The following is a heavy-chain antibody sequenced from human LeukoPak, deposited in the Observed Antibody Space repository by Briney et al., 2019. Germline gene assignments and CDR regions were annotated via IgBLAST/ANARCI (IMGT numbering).Heavy chain of an antibody. CDR3: ARDRTNPSGIAARPVGY. D-gene: IGHD6-6*01. Sequence: GGSLRLSCAASGFTFSSYSMNWVRQAPGKGLEWVSSISSSSSYIYYADSVKGRFTISRDNAKNSLYLQMNSLRAEDTAVYYCARDRTNPSGIAARPVGYWGQGTLVTVSS. CDR1: GFTFSSYS. CDR2: ISSSSSYI. V-gene: IGHV3-21*01. J-gene: IGHJ4*02.